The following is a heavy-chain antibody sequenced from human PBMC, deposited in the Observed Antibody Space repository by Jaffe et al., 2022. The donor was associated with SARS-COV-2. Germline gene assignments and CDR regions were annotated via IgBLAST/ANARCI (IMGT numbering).Heavy chain of an antibody. J-gene: IGHJ6*02. CDR1: GFTFGDYA. Sequence: EVQLVESGGGLVKPGRSLRLSCTASGFTFGDYAMSWFRQAPGKGLEWVGFIRSKAYGGTTEYAASVKGRFTISRDDSKSIAYLQMNSLKTEDTAVYYCTRGGGDFWSEGTYGMDVWGQGTTVTVSS. V-gene: IGHV3-49*05. D-gene: IGHD3-3*01. CDR3: TRGGGDFWSEGTYGMDV. CDR2: IRSKAYGGTT.